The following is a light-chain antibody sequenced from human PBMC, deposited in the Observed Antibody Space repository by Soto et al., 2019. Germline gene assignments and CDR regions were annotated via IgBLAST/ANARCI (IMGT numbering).Light chain of an antibody. CDR2: GAS. V-gene: IGKV1-39*01. CDR1: QTITTY. Sequence: DIQMTQSPSSLSASVVDRVTITCRASQTITTYLNWYQQKPGKAPKLLIYGASSLHSGVPSRFTGSGSGTDLTLTINSLQPEDFATYHCQQSHSTPWTFGQGTKVEIK. J-gene: IGKJ1*01. CDR3: QQSHSTPWT.